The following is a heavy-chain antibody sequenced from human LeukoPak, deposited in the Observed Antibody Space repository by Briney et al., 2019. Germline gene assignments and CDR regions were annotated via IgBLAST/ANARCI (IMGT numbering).Heavy chain of an antibody. D-gene: IGHD1/OR15-1a*01. CDR3: ARDLRRQLEQRWFDP. CDR2: IIPIFGTA. J-gene: IGHJ5*02. CDR1: GGTFSSYA. Sequence: GASVKVSCKASGGTFSSYAISWVRQAPGQGLEWMGGIIPIFGTANYAQKFQGRVTITADESTSTAYMELSSLRSEDTAVYYCARDLRRQLEQRWFDPWGQGTLVTVSS. V-gene: IGHV1-69*13.